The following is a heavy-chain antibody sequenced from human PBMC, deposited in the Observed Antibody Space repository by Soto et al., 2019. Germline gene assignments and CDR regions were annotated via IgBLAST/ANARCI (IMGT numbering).Heavy chain of an antibody. Sequence: QVQLVQSGAEVKKPGSSVKVSCKASGGTFSSYAISWVRQAPGQGLEWMGGIIPIFGTANYAQKFQGRVTITADESTSTAYMELSSLRSEDTAVYYCARDDDGGTSFGVAPSYYYGMDVWGQGTTVTVSS. CDR2: IIPIFGTA. V-gene: IGHV1-69*01. J-gene: IGHJ6*02. CDR1: GGTFSSYA. CDR3: ARDDDGGTSFGVAPSYYYGMDV. D-gene: IGHD3-3*01.